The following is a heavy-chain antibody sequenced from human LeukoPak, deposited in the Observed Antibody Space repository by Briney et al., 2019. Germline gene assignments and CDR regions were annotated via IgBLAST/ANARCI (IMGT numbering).Heavy chain of an antibody. J-gene: IGHJ4*02. CDR2: INQDGSSI. D-gene: IGHD1-1*01. CDR1: GFTFSNSW. Sequence: GGSLRLSCAASGFTFSNSWMSWVRQAPGKGLEWVANINQDGSSIYYVDSVKGRFTISRDNAKNSLYLQMNGLRAEDTAVYYCTRGGGQLDFWGQGTLVTVSS. CDR3: TRGGGQLDF. V-gene: IGHV3-7*01.